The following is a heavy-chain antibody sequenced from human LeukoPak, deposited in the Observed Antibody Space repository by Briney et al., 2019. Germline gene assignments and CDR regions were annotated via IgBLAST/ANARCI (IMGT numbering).Heavy chain of an antibody. J-gene: IGHJ3*02. D-gene: IGHD2-2*01. CDR1: GYSLTSYW. CDR3: ARHRGLGYCSSTSCYDAFDI. CDR2: IYPGDPDT. Sequence: GESLKISCKGSGYSLTSYWIGWVRQMPGKGLEWMGIIYPGDPDTRYSPSFQGQVTISADKSISTAYLQWSSLKASDTAMYYCARHRGLGYCSSTSCYDAFDIWGQGTMVTVSS. V-gene: IGHV5-51*01.